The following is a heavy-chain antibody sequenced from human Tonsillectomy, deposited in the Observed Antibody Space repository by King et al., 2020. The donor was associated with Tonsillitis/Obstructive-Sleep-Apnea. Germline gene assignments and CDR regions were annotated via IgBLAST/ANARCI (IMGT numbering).Heavy chain of an antibody. D-gene: IGHD5-18*01. J-gene: IGHJ5*02. V-gene: IGHV4-34*01. Sequence: VQLPQWGAGLLKPSETLSLTCAVYGGSFSGYYWSWIRQPPGKGLEWIGEINHSGSTNYNPSLKSRVTISVDTSKNQFSLKLSSVTAADTAVYYCARRDTAGGEHWFDPRGQGTLVTVSS. CDR1: GGSFSGYY. CDR3: ARRDTAGGEHWFDP. CDR2: INHSGST.